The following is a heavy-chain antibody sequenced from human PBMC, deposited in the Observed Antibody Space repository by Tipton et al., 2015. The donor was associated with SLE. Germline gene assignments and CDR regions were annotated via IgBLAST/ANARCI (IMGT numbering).Heavy chain of an antibody. CDR2: IYYSGNT. J-gene: IGHJ4*02. Sequence: TLSLTCTVSGASVRNKYWSWIRQPPGKGLEWIGSIYYSGNTYYNPSLKGRVTISLDTSKNQFSLNLSSVTAADTAVYYCARRKAVAVIDYWGQGTLVTVSS. CDR3: ARRKAVAVIDY. CDR1: GASVRNKY. V-gene: IGHV4-39*07. D-gene: IGHD6-19*01.